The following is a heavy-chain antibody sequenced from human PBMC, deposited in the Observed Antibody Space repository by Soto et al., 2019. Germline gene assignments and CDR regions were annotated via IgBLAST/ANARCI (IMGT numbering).Heavy chain of an antibody. CDR2: IYNSGST. CDR1: GDSVNKGRYY. Sequence: PSETLSLTCSVSGDSVNKGRYYWSWIRQTPGKGLEWIGHIYNSGSTYSNPSLRSRITISVDTSKNQFSLKLSSVTAADTAVYYCARGPAGDKVDYWGQGTLVTVSS. J-gene: IGHJ4*02. CDR3: ARGPAGDKVDY. D-gene: IGHD7-27*01. V-gene: IGHV4-30-4*08.